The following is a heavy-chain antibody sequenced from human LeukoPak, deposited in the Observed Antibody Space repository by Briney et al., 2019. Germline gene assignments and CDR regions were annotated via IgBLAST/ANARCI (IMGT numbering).Heavy chain of an antibody. V-gene: IGHV4-59*01. D-gene: IGHD3-16*02. CDR2: IYHSGST. Sequence: PSETLSLTCTVSGGSITSYYWSWIRQPPGKGLEWIGYIYHSGSTNYNPSLKSRVTISVDTSKNQFSLNLNSVTAADTAVYYCARDSTYYDYVWGSYRLGGYFDYWGQGTLVTVSS. CDR1: GGSITSYY. J-gene: IGHJ4*02. CDR3: ARDSTYYDYVWGSYRLGGYFDY.